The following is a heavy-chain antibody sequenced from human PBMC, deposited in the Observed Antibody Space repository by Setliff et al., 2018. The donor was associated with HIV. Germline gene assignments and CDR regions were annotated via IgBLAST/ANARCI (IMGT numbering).Heavy chain of an antibody. CDR2: ISGSGGST. D-gene: IGHD3-16*01. CDR3: AARLNFDY. V-gene: IGHV3-23*01. J-gene: IGHJ4*02. CDR1: GFTVDTGA. Sequence: GGSLRLSCAASGFTVDTGAMNWVRQAPGKGLEWVSAISGSGGSTYYADSVKGRFTISRDNSKNTLYLQMNSLRAEDTAVYYCAARLNFDYWGQGTLVTVSS.